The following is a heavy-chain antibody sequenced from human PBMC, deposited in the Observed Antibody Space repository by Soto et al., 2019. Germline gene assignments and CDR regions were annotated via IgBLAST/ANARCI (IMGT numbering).Heavy chain of an antibody. Sequence: ASVKVSCKASGYTFTSYAMHWVRQAPGQRLEWMGWINAGNGNTKYSQKFQGRVTITRDTSASTAYMELSSLRSEDTAVYYCALYYYDSSGYYNQRRHSYYGMDVWAQGTTVTVSS. CDR3: ALYYYDSSGYYNQRRHSYYGMDV. J-gene: IGHJ6*02. CDR1: GYTFTSYA. D-gene: IGHD3-22*01. V-gene: IGHV1-3*01. CDR2: INAGNGNT.